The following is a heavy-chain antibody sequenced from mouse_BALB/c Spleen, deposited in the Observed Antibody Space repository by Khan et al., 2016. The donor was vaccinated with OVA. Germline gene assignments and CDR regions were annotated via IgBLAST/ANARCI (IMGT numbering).Heavy chain of an antibody. CDR3: ASYYGNYPYAMDY. D-gene: IGHD2-10*01. CDR2: IWGDGNT. V-gene: IGHV2-3*01. J-gene: IGHJ4*01. CDR1: GFSLTNYG. Sequence: QVQLKESGPGLVAPSQSLSITCTVSGFSLTNYGVSWIRQPPGKGLEWLGVIWGDGNTNYNSALISRLSISKDNSKSQAFLKLNSLQTDDTATYYCASYYGNYPYAMDYWGQGTSVTVSS.